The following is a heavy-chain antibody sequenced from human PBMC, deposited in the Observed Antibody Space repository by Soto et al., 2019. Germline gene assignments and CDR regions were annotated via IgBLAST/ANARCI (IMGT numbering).Heavy chain of an antibody. Sequence: SETLSLTCAVYGGSFSGYYWSWIRQPPGKGLEWIGEINHSGSTNYNPSLKSRVTISVDTSKNQFSLKLSSVTAADTAVYYCARTYDGSGPNSGGYGFDIWGQGTMVT. V-gene: IGHV4-34*01. CDR1: GGSFSGYY. CDR3: ARTYDGSGPNSGGYGFDI. J-gene: IGHJ3*02. D-gene: IGHD3-22*01. CDR2: INHSGST.